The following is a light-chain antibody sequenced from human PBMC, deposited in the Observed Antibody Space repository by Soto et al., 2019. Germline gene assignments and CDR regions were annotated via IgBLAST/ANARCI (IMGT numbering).Light chain of an antibody. V-gene: IGKV1-8*01. CDR3: QQYYSYPRT. J-gene: IGKJ5*01. CDR1: QGISSY. CDR2: AAS. Sequence: IQMTQSPSALSASVGDRVTITCRASQGISSYLAWYQQKPGKAPKLLIYAASTLQSGVPSRFSGSGSGTDFTLTISCLQSEDFATYYCQQYYSYPRTFGQGTRLEIK.